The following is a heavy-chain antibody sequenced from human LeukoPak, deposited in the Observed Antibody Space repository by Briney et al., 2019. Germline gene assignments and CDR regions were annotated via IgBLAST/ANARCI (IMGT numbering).Heavy chain of an antibody. Sequence: SETLSLTCTVSGGSISSYYWSWIRQPPGKGLEWIGYIYYSGSTNYNPSLKSRVTISVDTSKNQFSLKLSSVTAADTAVYYCARRAYYYDSDKGGFDYWGQGTLVTVSS. CDR2: IYYSGST. V-gene: IGHV4-59*08. CDR1: GGSISSYY. D-gene: IGHD3-22*01. CDR3: ARRAYYYDSDKGGFDY. J-gene: IGHJ4*02.